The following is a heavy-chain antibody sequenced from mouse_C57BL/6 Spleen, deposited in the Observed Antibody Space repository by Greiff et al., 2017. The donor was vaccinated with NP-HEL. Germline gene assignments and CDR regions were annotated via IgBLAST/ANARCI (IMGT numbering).Heavy chain of an antibody. CDR2: ISSGSSTI. CDR1: GFTFSDYG. CDR3: ARRGYYYGSSYYYAMDY. D-gene: IGHD1-1*01. Sequence: EVKLVESGGGLVKPGGSLKLSCAASGFTFSDYGMHWVRQAPEKGLEWVAYISSGSSTIYYADTVKGRFTISRDNAKNTLFLQMTSLRSEDTAMYYCARRGYYYGSSYYYAMDYWGQGTSVTVSS. V-gene: IGHV5-17*01. J-gene: IGHJ4*01.